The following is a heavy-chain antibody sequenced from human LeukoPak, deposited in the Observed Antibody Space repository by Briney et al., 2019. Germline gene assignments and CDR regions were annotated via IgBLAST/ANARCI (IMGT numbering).Heavy chain of an antibody. V-gene: IGHV4-4*07. J-gene: IGHJ6*02. CDR3: ARGTEIPNYYYYGMDV. CDR2: IYTSGST. D-gene: IGHD5-24*01. Sequence: SETLSLTCTVSGGSISSYYWTWIRQPAGKGLEWIGRIYTSGSTNYNPSLKSRVTISVDTSKNQFSLKLSSVTAADTAVYYCARGTEIPNYYYYGMDVLGQGTTVTVSS. CDR1: GGSISSYY.